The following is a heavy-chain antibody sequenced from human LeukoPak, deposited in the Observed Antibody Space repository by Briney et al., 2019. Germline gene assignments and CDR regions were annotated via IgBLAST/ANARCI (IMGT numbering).Heavy chain of an antibody. CDR2: IYYSGSP. V-gene: IGHV4-39*07. J-gene: IGHJ4*02. Sequence: SETLSLTCTVSGDSITTNYYWGWIRQPPGRGLEWIGSIYYSGSPYYSPSLKSRITISVDTSKNQFFLKLSSVTAADTAVYYCARFVKDFRQLSDYWGPGTLVTVSS. CDR3: ARFVKDFRQLSDY. CDR1: GDSITTNYY. D-gene: IGHD1-1*01.